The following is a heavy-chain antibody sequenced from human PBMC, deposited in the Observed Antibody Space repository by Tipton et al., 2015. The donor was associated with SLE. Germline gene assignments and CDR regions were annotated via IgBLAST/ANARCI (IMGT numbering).Heavy chain of an antibody. CDR2: MSYSGNT. Sequence: GLVKPSETLSLTCAVSGGSISNSDYYWGWIRQPPGKGLEYIGTMSYSGNTYYNPSLKRRVAISEDTSKNQFSLRLFSVTAADTAVYYCVSGRPRGVPFDYWGRGTLVTVSS. CDR3: VSGRPRGVPFDY. J-gene: IGHJ4*02. CDR1: GGSISNSDYY. D-gene: IGHD3-10*01. V-gene: IGHV4-39*07.